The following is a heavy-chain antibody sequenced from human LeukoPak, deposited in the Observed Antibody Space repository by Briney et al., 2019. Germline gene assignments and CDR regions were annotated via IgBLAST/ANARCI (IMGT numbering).Heavy chain of an antibody. CDR1: GYTFTSYD. CDR2: MNPNSGNT. V-gene: IGHV1-8*01. CDR3: ARAIRRGIVGATTGQYYFDY. Sequence: ASVKVSCKASGYTFTSYDINWVRQATGQGLEWMGWMNPNSGNTGYAQKFQGRVSMTKNTSISTAYMELSSLRFEDTAVYYCARAIRRGIVGATTGQYYFDYWGQGTLVTVYS. D-gene: IGHD1-26*01. J-gene: IGHJ4*02.